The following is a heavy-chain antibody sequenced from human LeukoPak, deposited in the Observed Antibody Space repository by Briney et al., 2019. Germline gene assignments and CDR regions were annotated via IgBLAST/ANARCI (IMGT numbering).Heavy chain of an antibody. CDR3: ARAQSILSSNWFDP. J-gene: IGHJ5*02. V-gene: IGHV1-2*02. CDR2: INPNSGGT. D-gene: IGHD2-15*01. Sequence: GASVKVPCKASGYTFTGYYMHWVRQAPGQGLEWMGWINPNSGGTNYAQKFQGRVTMTRDTSISTAYMELSRLRSDDTAVYYCARAQSILSSNWFDPWGQGTLVTVSS. CDR1: GYTFTGYY.